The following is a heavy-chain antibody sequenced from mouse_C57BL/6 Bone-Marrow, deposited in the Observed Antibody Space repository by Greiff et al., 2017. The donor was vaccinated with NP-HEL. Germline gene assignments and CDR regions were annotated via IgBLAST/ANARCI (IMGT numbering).Heavy chain of an antibody. J-gene: IGHJ1*03. D-gene: IGHD1-1*01. CDR1: GFTFSDYY. Sequence: EVKVVESGGGLVQPGGSLKLSCAASGFTFSDYYMYWVRQTPEKRLEWVAYISNGGGSTYYLDTVKGRFTISRDNAKNTLYLQMSRLKSEDTAMYYCARHRIYYYGSSYFDWYFDVWGTGTTVTVSS. V-gene: IGHV5-12*01. CDR3: ARHRIYYYGSSYFDWYFDV. CDR2: ISNGGGST.